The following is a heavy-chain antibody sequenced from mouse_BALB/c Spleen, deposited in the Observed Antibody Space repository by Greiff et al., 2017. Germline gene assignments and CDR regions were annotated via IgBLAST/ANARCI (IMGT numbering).Heavy chain of an antibody. Sequence: QVQLQQPGAELVKPGASVKLSCKASGYTFTSYYMYWVKQRPGQGLEWIGEINPSNGGTNFNEKFKSKATLTVDKSSSTAYMQLSSLTSEDSAVYYCTRSLGRRYYFDYWGQGTTLTVSS. CDR1: GYTFTSYY. D-gene: IGHD4-1*01. CDR2: INPSNGGT. J-gene: IGHJ2*01. CDR3: TRSLGRRYYFDY. V-gene: IGHV1S81*02.